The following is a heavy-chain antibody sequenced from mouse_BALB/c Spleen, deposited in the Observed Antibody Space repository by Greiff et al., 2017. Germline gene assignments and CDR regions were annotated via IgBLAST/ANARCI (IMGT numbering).Heavy chain of an antibody. Sequence: EVKVVESGGGLVQPGGSRKLSCAASGFTFSSFGMHWVRQAPEKGLEWVAYISSGSSTIYYADTVKGRFTISRDNPKNTLFLQMTSLRSEDTAMYYCARGASTGAWFAYWGQGTLVTVSA. J-gene: IGHJ3*01. CDR1: GFTFSSFG. D-gene: IGHD5-1*01. CDR3: ARGASTGAWFAY. CDR2: ISSGSSTI. V-gene: IGHV5-17*02.